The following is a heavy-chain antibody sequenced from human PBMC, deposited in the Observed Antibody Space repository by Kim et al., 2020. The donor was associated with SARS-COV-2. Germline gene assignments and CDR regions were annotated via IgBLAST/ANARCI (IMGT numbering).Heavy chain of an antibody. CDR3: ANLRDYGTDY. D-gene: IGHD4-17*01. Sequence: STGYAPKIQDRVTMARDTSTITVYMELSSLRSEDTAVYYCANLRDYGTDYWGQGTLVTVSS. CDR2: ST. J-gene: IGHJ4*02. V-gene: IGHV1-46*01.